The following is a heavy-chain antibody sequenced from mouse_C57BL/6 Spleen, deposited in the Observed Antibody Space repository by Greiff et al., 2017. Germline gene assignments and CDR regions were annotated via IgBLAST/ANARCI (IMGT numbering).Heavy chain of an antibody. CDR3: ASLYDGYYEAWFAY. CDR1: GFHIKNTY. V-gene: IGHV14-3*01. Sequence: VHVKQSVAELVRPGASVKLSCTASGFHIKNTYMHWVKQGPEQGLEWIGRIDPANGNTKYAPKFQGKATITADNSSNTAYLQLSSLSSDDTAIYYCASLYDGYYEAWFAYWGQGTLVTVSA. CDR2: IDPANGNT. J-gene: IGHJ3*01. D-gene: IGHD2-3*01.